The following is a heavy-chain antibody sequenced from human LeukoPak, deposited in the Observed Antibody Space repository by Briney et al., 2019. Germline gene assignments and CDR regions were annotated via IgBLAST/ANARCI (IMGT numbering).Heavy chain of an antibody. J-gene: IGHJ4*02. V-gene: IGHV3-23*01. CDR3: AKVTGGDMITYGGLDY. CDR1: GFTFSSYA. Sequence: GGSLRLSCAASGFTFSSYAMSWVRQAPGKGLEWVSAISGNGDITYYTDSVKGRFTISRDNSKNTLYLQMNSLRAEDTAVYYCAKVTGGDMITYGGLDYWGQGTLVAVSS. CDR2: ISGNGDIT. D-gene: IGHD3-16*01.